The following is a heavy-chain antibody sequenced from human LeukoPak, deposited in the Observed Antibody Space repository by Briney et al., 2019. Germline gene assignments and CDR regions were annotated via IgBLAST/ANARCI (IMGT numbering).Heavy chain of an antibody. D-gene: IGHD1-14*01. CDR3: IKDIRPGGMDV. J-gene: IGHJ6*02. Sequence: PGGSLRFSCVGSGFTVLDHAMHWVRQAPGKGLEWVSGIGWSSGRIDYADSVKGRFTSSRDNAKNSLYLQMNSLRAEDTAIYYCIKDIRPGGMDVWGQGITVTVSS. CDR2: IGWSSGRI. V-gene: IGHV3-9*01. CDR1: GFTVLDHA.